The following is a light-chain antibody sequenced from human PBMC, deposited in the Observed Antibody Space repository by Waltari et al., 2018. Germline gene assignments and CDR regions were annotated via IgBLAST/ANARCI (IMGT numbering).Light chain of an antibody. V-gene: IGLV1-47*01. J-gene: IGLJ2*01. CDR3: AAWDDSLRSPI. CDR1: SPTLGRNY. CDR2: RNN. Sequence: QSVLAQPPSASGTPGQRVTISCAGSSPTLGRNYVYWYQQVPGTAPKVLIYRNNERPSGVPDRFSGSKSGTSASLAISGLRSEDEADYYCAAWDDSLRSPIFGGGTKLTVL.